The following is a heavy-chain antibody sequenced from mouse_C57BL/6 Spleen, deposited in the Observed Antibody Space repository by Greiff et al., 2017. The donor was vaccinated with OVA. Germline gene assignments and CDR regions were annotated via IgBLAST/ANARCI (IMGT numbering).Heavy chain of an antibody. J-gene: IGHJ4*01. CDR1: GFTFSDYG. CDR3: ARRSGNYDAMDY. D-gene: IGHD1-3*01. Sequence: EVQLQESGGGLVKPGGSLKLSCAASGFTFSDYGMHWVRQAPEKGLEWVAYISSGSSTIYYADTVKGRFTISRDNAKNTLFLQMTSLRSEDTAMYYCARRSGNYDAMDYWGQGTSVTVSS. CDR2: ISSGSSTI. V-gene: IGHV5-17*01.